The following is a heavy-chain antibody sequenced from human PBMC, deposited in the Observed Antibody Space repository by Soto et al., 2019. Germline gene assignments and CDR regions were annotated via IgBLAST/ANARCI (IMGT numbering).Heavy chain of an antibody. J-gene: IGHJ4*02. V-gene: IGHV3-30*18. D-gene: IGHD3-3*01. CDR3: AKVVRNNDFWSGPDF. CDR1: GFTFCSYG. Sequence: PGGSLGLSCAASGFTFCSYGMHWVRQAPGKGLEWVAVISYDGSNKYYADSVKGRFTISRDNSKNTLYLQMTSLRTEDTAVYYCAKVVRNNDFWSGPDFWGQGTLVTVSS. CDR2: ISYDGSNK.